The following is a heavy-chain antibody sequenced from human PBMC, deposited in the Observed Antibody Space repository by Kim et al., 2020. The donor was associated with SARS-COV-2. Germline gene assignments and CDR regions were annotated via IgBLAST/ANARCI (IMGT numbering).Heavy chain of an antibody. CDR3: ARDRDAATKWLFDN. CDR1: GFTFSGSA. Sequence: GGSLRLSCVTSGFTFSGSAMHWVRQAPGKGLEWVASIWYDGSNKYYGDSVKGRFTISRDNSKNTLSLQMNSLRSQDKGVYYCARDRDAATKWLFDNMGQG. J-gene: IGHJ4*02. V-gene: IGHV3-33*01. CDR2: IWYDGSNK. D-gene: IGHD2-15*01.